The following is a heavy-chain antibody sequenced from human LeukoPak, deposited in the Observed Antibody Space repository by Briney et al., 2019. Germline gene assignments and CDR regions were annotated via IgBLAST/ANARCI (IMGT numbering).Heavy chain of an antibody. J-gene: IGHJ4*02. D-gene: IGHD6-13*01. CDR3: ARQRAGTVRIFDY. Sequence: SETLSLTCTVSGGSMSPYHWGWIRQPPGKGLEWTGYIYYSGSTNYNPSLKSRVTISVDTSKNQFSLKLSSVTAADTAVYYCARQRAGTVRIFDYWGQGTLVTVSS. CDR1: GGSMSPYH. CDR2: IYYSGST. V-gene: IGHV4-59*08.